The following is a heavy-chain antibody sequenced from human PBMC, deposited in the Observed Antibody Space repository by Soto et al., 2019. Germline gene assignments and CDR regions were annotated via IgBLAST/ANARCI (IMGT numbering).Heavy chain of an antibody. Sequence: SETLSLTCTVSGGSVSSGSYYWSWIRQPPGKGLEWIGYIYYSGSTNYNPSLKSRVTISVDTSKNQFSLKLSSVTAADTAVYYCARGSYWWFDPWGQGTLVTVSS. CDR3: ARGSYWWFDP. D-gene: IGHD2-8*02. J-gene: IGHJ5*02. V-gene: IGHV4-61*01. CDR1: GGSVSSGSYY. CDR2: IYYSGST.